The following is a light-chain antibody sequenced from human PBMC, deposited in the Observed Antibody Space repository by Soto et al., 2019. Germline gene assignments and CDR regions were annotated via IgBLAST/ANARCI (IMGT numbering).Light chain of an antibody. CDR3: QQYSSYSPIT. CDR1: QTIDSW. J-gene: IGKJ5*01. CDR2: KAS. V-gene: IGKV1-5*03. Sequence: DIQMTQSPSTLSASVGDRVTITCRASQTIDSWLAWYQQRPGKPPNLLIYKASTLASGVPSRFSGSGSGTEFTLTINSLQPDDFATYYCQQYSSYSPITFGQGTRLEIK.